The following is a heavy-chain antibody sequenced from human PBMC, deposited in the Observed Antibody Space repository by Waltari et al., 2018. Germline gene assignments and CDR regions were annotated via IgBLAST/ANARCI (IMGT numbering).Heavy chain of an antibody. CDR2: INTNHSNP. CDR1: GYSFTNYA. J-gene: IGHJ5*02. V-gene: IGHV7-4-1*02. CDR3: AREVVPPARVVVNWFDP. D-gene: IGHD2-2*01. Sequence: QVQLVQSGSELKKPGASVKVSCKASGYSFTNYAINWIRQAPGQGLELMGWINTNHSNPGYGQGFTGRVVCSLDTSVNTAYLQINSLNAEDTAVYFCAREVVPPARVVVNWFDPWGQGTRVTVSS.